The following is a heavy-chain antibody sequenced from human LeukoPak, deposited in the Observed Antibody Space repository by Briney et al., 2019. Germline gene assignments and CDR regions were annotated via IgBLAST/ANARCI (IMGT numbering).Heavy chain of an antibody. V-gene: IGHV1-18*04. CDR1: GYTFTTYY. D-gene: IGHD4-17*01. CDR2: ISAYNGNT. J-gene: IGHJ6*02. CDR3: ARDPGQYGDYYYGMDV. Sequence: ASVKVSCKPSGYTFTTYYIHWVRQAPGQGLEWMGWISAYNGNTNYAQKLQGRVTMTTDTSTSTAYMELRSLRSDDTAVYYCARDPGQYGDYYYGMDVWGQGTTVTVSS.